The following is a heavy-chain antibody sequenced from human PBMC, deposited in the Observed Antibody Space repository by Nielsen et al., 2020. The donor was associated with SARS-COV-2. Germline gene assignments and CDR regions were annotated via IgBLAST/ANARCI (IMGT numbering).Heavy chain of an antibody. D-gene: IGHD1-26*01. CDR1: GFTFSSYW. Sequence: GESLKISCAASGFTFSSYWMHWVRQAPGKGLVWVSRINSDGSSTSYADSVKGRFTISRDNAKNTLYLQMNSLRVEDTAVYYCARDPGGMDVWGQGTTVTVSS. V-gene: IGHV3-74*01. CDR3: ARDPGGMDV. J-gene: IGHJ6*02. CDR2: INSDGSST.